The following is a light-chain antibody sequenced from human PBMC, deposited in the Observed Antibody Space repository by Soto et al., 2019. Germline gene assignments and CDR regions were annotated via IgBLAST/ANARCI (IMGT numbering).Light chain of an antibody. CDR1: QSISSY. J-gene: IGKJ4*01. Sequence: DIQMTQSPSSLSASVGDRVTITCRAGQSISSYLNWYQQKPGKAPKLLIYAASSLQSGVPSRFSGSGSGTDFTLTISSLQPEDFATYYCQQSYSTPLTFGGGTKLDI. V-gene: IGKV1-39*01. CDR2: AAS. CDR3: QQSYSTPLT.